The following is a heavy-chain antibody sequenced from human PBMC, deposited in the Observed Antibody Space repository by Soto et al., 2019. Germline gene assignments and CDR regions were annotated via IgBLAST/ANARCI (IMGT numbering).Heavy chain of an antibody. Sequence: EVQLLESGGGLIQPGGSLRLSCTASGFIVSSNYLSWVRQAPGKGLEWVSVIYSENSGTKTLYDDSVKGRFTISRDDSKNVLSLQLNNLRAEDTAVYYCAFLSGGASVYWGQGTLVTVSS. J-gene: IGHJ4*02. CDR2: IYSENSGTKT. V-gene: IGHV3-53*01. CDR3: AFLSGGASVY. CDR1: GFIVSSNY. D-gene: IGHD3-10*01.